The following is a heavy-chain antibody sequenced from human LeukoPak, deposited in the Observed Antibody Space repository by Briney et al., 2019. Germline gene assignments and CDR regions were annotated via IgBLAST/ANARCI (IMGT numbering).Heavy chain of an antibody. CDR1: GGSISSSSYY. Sequence: PSETLSLTCTVSGGSISSSSYYWRWIRQPPGKGLEWIGSIYYSGSTYYSPALKSRVTISVDTSNVQFSLKLSSVAAADTAVYYCARAGYYSFDYWGQGTLVTVSS. J-gene: IGHJ4*02. CDR3: ARAGYYSFDY. D-gene: IGHD3-9*01. CDR2: IYYSGST. V-gene: IGHV4-39*01.